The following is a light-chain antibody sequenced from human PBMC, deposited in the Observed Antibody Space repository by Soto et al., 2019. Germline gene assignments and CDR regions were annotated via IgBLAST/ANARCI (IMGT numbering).Light chain of an antibody. V-gene: IGKV1-5*01. Sequence: DIQMTQSPSTLSASVGDRVTITCRASQSISNWLAWYQQRPGEAPKLLMYDASTLENWVPSRFSGSGSGTEYTLTMSGLRPDDFATYYCQHYNTYSYTFGQGTKLEIK. CDR3: QHYNTYSYT. CDR2: DAS. CDR1: QSISNW. J-gene: IGKJ2*01.